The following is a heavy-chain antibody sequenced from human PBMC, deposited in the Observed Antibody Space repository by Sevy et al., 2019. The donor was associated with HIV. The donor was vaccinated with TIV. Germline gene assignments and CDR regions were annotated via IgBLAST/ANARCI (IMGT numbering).Heavy chain of an antibody. J-gene: IGHJ3*02. V-gene: IGHV3-7*03. CDR1: TVIFSDHW. CDR3: ARVDCGSITCQGRDPFDI. D-gene: IGHD2-2*01. Sequence: GGSLRLSCAASTVIFSDHWMTWVRQAPGKGLEWVANINQDGSDRHYVDSVKGRFTISRDKARQSVYLQMNSLRVEDTAVYYCARVDCGSITCQGRDPFDIWGQGTTVIVSS. CDR2: INQDGSDR.